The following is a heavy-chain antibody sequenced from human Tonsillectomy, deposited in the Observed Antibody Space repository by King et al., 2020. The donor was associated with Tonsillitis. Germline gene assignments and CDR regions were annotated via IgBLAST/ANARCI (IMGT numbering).Heavy chain of an antibody. CDR1: GGSISSSDQY. CDR2: RYYSGTI. V-gene: IGHV4-39*01. D-gene: IGHD1-26*01. J-gene: IGHJ4*02. CDR3: ARSVSGSFDY. Sequence: QLQESGPGVVKPSETLSLTCTVSGGSISSSDQYWAWIRQPPGKGLEWIGYRYYSGTIFYNPSLKSRITISGGTSENRFSLKLNSVTAADTAVFFCARSVSGSFDYWGQGALVTVSS.